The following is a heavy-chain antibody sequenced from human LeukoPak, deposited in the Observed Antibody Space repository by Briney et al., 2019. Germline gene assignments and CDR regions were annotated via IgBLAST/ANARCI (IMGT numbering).Heavy chain of an antibody. CDR2: MNPNSGNT. J-gene: IGHJ3*02. CDR1: GYTFTSYD. D-gene: IGHD3-3*01. V-gene: IGHV1-8*01. CDR3: ARGARYYDFGSGAFDI. Sequence: ASVKVSCKASGYTFTSYDINWVRQATGQGLEWMGWMNPNSGNTGYAQKFQGRVTMTRNTSISTAYMELSSLRSEDTAVYYCARGARYYDFGSGAFDIWGQGTMVTVSS.